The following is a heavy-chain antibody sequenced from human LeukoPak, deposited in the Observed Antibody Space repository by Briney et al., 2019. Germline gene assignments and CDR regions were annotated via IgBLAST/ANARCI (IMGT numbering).Heavy chain of an antibody. J-gene: IGHJ4*02. CDR1: GFNFSNYW. Sequence: GGSLRLSCEASGFNFSNYWMSWVRQAPGKGLEWVANIRQDGSAKNYVDSMEGRFIISRDNAKNLLYLQMNSLGAEDTAVYYCVRTSRSISSDYWGQGTQVTVSS. CDR2: IRQDGSAK. V-gene: IGHV3-7*01. CDR3: VRTSRSISSDY. D-gene: IGHD3-3*02.